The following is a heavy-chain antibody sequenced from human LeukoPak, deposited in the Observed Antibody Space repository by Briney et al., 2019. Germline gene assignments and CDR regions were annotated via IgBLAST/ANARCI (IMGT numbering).Heavy chain of an antibody. Sequence: ASVKVSCKASGYTFTSYGISWVRQAPGQGLEWMGWISAYNGNTNYAQKLQGRVTMTTDTSTSTAYMELRSLRSDDTAVYYCARPSAVGIVGATDAFDIWGQGKMVTVSS. CDR1: GYTFTSYG. V-gene: IGHV1-18*01. CDR3: ARPSAVGIVGATDAFDI. D-gene: IGHD1-26*01. J-gene: IGHJ3*02. CDR2: ISAYNGNT.